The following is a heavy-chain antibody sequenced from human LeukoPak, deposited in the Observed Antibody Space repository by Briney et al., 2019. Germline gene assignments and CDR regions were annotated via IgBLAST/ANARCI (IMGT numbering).Heavy chain of an antibody. J-gene: IGHJ4*02. D-gene: IGHD3-3*01. Sequence: SETLSLTCTVSRGSISSSSYYWGWIRQPPGKGLEWIGSIYYSGSTYYNPSLKSRVTISVDTSKNQFSLKLSSVTAADTAADYCARGPRGIWSGYYNFDYWGQGTLVTVSS. V-gene: IGHV4-39*01. CDR1: RGSISSSSYY. CDR3: ARGPRGIWSGYYNFDY. CDR2: IYYSGST.